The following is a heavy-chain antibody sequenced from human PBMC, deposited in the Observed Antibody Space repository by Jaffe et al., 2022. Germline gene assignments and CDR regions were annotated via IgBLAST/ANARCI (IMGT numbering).Heavy chain of an antibody. V-gene: IGHV4-59*01. Sequence: QVQLQESGPGLVKPSETLSLTCTVSGGSISSYYWSWIRQPPGKGLEWIGYIYYSGSTNYNPSLKSRVTISVDTSKNQFSLKLSSVTAADTAVYYCARRSPYCSGGSCYSEAFDIWGQGTMVTVSS. CDR2: IYYSGST. CDR1: GGSISSYY. D-gene: IGHD2-15*01. J-gene: IGHJ3*02. CDR3: ARRSPYCSGGSCYSEAFDI.